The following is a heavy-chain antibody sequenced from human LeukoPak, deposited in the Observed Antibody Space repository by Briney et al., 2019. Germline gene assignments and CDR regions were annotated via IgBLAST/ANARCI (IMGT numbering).Heavy chain of an antibody. V-gene: IGHV4-38-2*02. D-gene: IGHD3-9*01. Sequence: SETLSLTCTVSGYSISSAYYWSWLRQPPGKGLDWIATIHHSGTTYYSPSLQSRVTISVDTSKNQFSLKLNAVTAADTGVYYCARLDPEGYFYYWGQGTLVTVSS. CDR2: IHHSGTT. CDR1: GYSISSAYY. CDR3: ARLDPEGYFYY. J-gene: IGHJ4*02.